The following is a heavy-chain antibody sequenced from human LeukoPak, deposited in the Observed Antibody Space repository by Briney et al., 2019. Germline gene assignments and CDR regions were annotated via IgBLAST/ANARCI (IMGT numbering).Heavy chain of an antibody. CDR1: GFTFSSYW. CDR2: INHSGST. Sequence: PGGSLRLSCAASGFTFSSYWMSWVRQAPGKGLEWIGEINHSGSTNYNPSLQSRVTISVDTSKNQFSLYLSSVTAADTAVYYCARVVRGYSPWGQGTTVTVSS. CDR3: ARVVRGYSP. D-gene: IGHD5-18*01. V-gene: IGHV4-34*01. J-gene: IGHJ6*02.